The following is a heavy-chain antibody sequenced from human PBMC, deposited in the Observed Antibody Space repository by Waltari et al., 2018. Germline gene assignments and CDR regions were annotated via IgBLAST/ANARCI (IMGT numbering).Heavy chain of an antibody. CDR1: GGTFSSYA. CDR2: IIPIFGTA. CDR3: ARDRGRKYNTVAKGEGFDY. D-gene: IGHD3-16*01. V-gene: IGHV1-69*05. J-gene: IGHJ4*02. Sequence: QVQLVQSGAEVKKPGSSVKVSCKASGGTFSSYAISWVRQAPGQGLEWMGGIIPIFGTANYAQKFQGRVTITTDESTSTAYMELSSLRSEDTAVYYCARDRGRKYNTVAKGEGFDYWGQGTLVTVSS.